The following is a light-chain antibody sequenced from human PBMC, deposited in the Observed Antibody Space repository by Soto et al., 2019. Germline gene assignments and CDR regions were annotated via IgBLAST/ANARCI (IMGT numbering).Light chain of an antibody. CDR1: QSISSW. Sequence: DIQMTQSPSTLSASVGDRVTITCRASQSISSWLAWFQQKPGKAPKLLIYKASSLDSGVPSRFSGSGSGTEFTLTISSLQPDDFATYYCQQYNSYSWTFGQGNKVEVK. J-gene: IGKJ1*01. CDR2: KAS. CDR3: QQYNSYSWT. V-gene: IGKV1-5*03.